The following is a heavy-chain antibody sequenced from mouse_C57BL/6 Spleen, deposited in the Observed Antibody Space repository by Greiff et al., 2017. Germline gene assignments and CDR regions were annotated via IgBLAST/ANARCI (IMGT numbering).Heavy chain of an antibody. V-gene: IGHV1-82*01. CDR3: ARQRAEAFAWFAY. Sequence: VQLQQSGPELVKPGASVKISCKASGYAFSSSWMNWVKQRPGKGLEWIGRIYPGDGDTSYNGKFKGKATLTAVTSSSTAYMQLSSLTSEDSAVYFCARQRAEAFAWFAYWGQGTLVTVSA. D-gene: IGHD3-2*02. J-gene: IGHJ3*01. CDR1: GYAFSSSW. CDR2: IYPGDGDT.